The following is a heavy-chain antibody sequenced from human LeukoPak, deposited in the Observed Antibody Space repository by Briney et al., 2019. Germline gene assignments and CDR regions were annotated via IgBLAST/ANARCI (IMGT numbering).Heavy chain of an antibody. CDR3: ARGRIAVAGHRVGYFDY. V-gene: IGHV4-59*07. CDR2: IYYSGST. D-gene: IGHD6-19*01. CDR1: AGSISSYY. Sequence: SDTLSLTCTFSAGSISSYYWSWIRQPPGTGLERIGYIYYSGSTNYNPSLKSRVTISVDTSKNQFSLKLSSVTAAATAVYYCARGRIAVAGHRVGYFDYWGQGTLVTVSS. J-gene: IGHJ4*02.